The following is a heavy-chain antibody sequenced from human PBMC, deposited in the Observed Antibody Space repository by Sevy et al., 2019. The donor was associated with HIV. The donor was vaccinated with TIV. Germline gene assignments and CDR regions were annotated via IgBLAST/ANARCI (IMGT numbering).Heavy chain of an antibody. D-gene: IGHD3-16*01. Sequence: ASVKVSCKASGYTFTTYGISWVRQAPGQGLEWMGWVSGRNGNTHYAQTFQGRVTMTTDTSTSTVYMELRGLRSDDTAIYYCARDYDCRASTCSDLFDIWGQGTMVTVSS. CDR3: ARDYDCRASTCSDLFDI. V-gene: IGHV1-18*01. CDR1: GYTFTTYG. J-gene: IGHJ3*02. CDR2: VSGRNGNT.